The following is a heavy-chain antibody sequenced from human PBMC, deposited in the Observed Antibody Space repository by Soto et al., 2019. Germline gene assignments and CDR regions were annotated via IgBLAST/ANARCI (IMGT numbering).Heavy chain of an antibody. Sequence: GGSLRLSCAASGFTFDDYAMHWVRQAPGKGLEWVSGISWNSGSIGYADSVKGRFTISRDNAKNSLYLQMNSLRAEDTALYYCAKDHYSSSYYYGMDVWRQGTTVTVSS. CDR3: AKDHYSSSYYYGMDV. V-gene: IGHV3-9*01. CDR2: ISWNSGSI. J-gene: IGHJ6*02. D-gene: IGHD6-6*01. CDR1: GFTFDDYA.